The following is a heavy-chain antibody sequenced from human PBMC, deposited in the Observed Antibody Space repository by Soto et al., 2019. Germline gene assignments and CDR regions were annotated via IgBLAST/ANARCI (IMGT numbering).Heavy chain of an antibody. Sequence: PGESLKISCKGSGYSFTSYWIGWVRQMPGKGLEWMGIIYPSNSDTRYSPSFQGQVTISADTSISAAYLQWSSLKASDTAMYYCARHFLREQPHDFWGQGTLVTVSS. CDR1: GYSFTSYW. CDR3: ARHFLREQPHDF. D-gene: IGHD6-13*01. V-gene: IGHV5-51*01. CDR2: IYPSNSDT. J-gene: IGHJ4*02.